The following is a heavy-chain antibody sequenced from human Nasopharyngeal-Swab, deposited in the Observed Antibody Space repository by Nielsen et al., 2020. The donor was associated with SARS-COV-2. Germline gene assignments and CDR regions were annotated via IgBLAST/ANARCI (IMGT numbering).Heavy chain of an antibody. CDR3: ARGNRITMVRGVPYYYYYGMDV. CDR2: IIPILGIA. V-gene: IGHV1-69*04. J-gene: IGHJ6*02. D-gene: IGHD3-10*01. CDR1: GGSFTNYG. Sequence: SVNVSCKASGGSFTNYGISWVRQAPGQGLEWMGRIIPILGIANYAQKFQGRVTITADKSTSTAYMELTSLRCEDTAVYYCARGNRITMVRGVPYYYYYGMDVWGQGTTVTVSS.